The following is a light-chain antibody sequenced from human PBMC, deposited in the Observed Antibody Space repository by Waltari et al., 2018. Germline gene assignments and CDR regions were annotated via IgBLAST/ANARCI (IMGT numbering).Light chain of an antibody. J-gene: IGKJ3*01. CDR3: QQYNNWPPFT. V-gene: IGKV3-15*01. CDR1: QSVSSN. CDR2: GAS. Sequence: EIVMTQSPATLSVSPGERATLSCRASQSVSSNLAWYQQKPGQAPRLLIYGASTRATGIPARFSGSGSGTEFTLTISGMQSEDFAVYYCQQYNNWPPFT.